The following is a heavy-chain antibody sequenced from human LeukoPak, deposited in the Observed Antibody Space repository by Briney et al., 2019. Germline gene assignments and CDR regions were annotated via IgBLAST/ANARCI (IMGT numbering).Heavy chain of an antibody. CDR3: ARDSRDYYDSSGYLKYYYYYMDV. J-gene: IGHJ6*03. V-gene: IGHV1-69*05. Sequence: KVSCKASGGTFSSYAICWVRQAPGQGLEWMGGIIPIFGTANYAQKFQGRVTITTDESTSTAYMELSSLRSEDTAVYYCARDSRDYYDSSGYLKYYYYYMDVWGKGTTVTVSS. CDR2: IIPIFGTA. D-gene: IGHD3-22*01. CDR1: GGTFSSYA.